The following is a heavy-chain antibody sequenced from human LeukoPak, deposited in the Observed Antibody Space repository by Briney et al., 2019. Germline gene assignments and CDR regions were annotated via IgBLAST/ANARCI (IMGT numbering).Heavy chain of an antibody. Sequence: SQTLSLTCAISGDSVSSNSAAWNWIRQSPSRGLEWLGRTYYRSKWYNDYAVSVKSRITINPDTSKNQFSLQLNSETPEDTAVYYCARTEWELPQGWWFDPWGQGTLVTVSS. D-gene: IGHD1-26*01. CDR2: TYYRSKWYN. J-gene: IGHJ5*02. V-gene: IGHV6-1*01. CDR1: GDSVSSNSAA. CDR3: ARTEWELPQGWWFDP.